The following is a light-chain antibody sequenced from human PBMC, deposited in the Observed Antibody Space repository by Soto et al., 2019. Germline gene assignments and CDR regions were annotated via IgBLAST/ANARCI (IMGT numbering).Light chain of an antibody. CDR2: DAT. CDR3: QHYNSYSEA. Sequence: DIQMTQSPSTLSASVGDRFTITCRASQSIDRWLAWYQHKPGKAPKVLIWDATTLHRGVPSRFRGSRSGTEFTLTISSLQPDDFETYYCQHYNSYSEAFGQGTKVDIK. V-gene: IGKV1-5*01. CDR1: QSIDRW. J-gene: IGKJ1*01.